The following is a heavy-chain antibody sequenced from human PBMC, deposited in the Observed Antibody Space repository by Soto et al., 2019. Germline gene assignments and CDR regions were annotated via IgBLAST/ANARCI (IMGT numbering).Heavy chain of an antibody. J-gene: IGHJ4*02. D-gene: IGHD6-13*01. CDR1: GVSISSGGYY. V-gene: IGHV4-31*03. CDR3: ASLIAAANY. Sequence: ASETLSLTCTVSGVSISSGGYYWSWIRQHPGKGLEWIGYIYYSGSTYYNPSLKSRVTISVDTSKNQFSLKLSSVTAADTAVYYCASLIAAANYWGQGTLVTVSS. CDR2: IYYSGST.